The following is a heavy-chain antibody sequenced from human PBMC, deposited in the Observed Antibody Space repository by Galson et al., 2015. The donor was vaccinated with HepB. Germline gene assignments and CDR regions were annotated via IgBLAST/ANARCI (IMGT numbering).Heavy chain of an antibody. CDR1: GFTFDDYA. D-gene: IGHD3-10*01. Sequence: SLRLSCAASGFTFDDYAMHWVRQAPGKGLEWVSGISWNSGSIGYADSVKGRFTISRDNAKNSLYLQMNSLRAEDTALYYCAKDTGRGYYYYYGMDVWGQGTTVTVSS. V-gene: IGHV3-9*01. CDR3: AKDTGRGYYYYYGMDV. J-gene: IGHJ6*02. CDR2: ISWNSGSI.